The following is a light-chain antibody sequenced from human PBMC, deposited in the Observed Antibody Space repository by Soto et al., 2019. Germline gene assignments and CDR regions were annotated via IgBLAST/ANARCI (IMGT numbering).Light chain of an antibody. J-gene: IGKJ5*01. V-gene: IGKV1-5*03. CDR1: QTISSS. CDR3: QQYGSSPPIT. CDR2: KAS. Sequence: DIQMTQSPSTVYGSVGDRVTITCRASQTISSSLAWYQQKPGKAPKLLIYKASTLKSGVPSRFSGSGSGTEFTLTISRLEPEDFAVYYCQQYGSSPPITFGQGTRLEIK.